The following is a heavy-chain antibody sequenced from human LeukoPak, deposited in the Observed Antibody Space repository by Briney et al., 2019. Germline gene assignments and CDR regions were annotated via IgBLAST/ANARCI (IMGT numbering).Heavy chain of an antibody. CDR3: AKDGNGERKYYFDY. D-gene: IGHD4-17*01. Sequence: GGSLRLSCAASGFTFSSYGMHWVRQAPGKGLEWVAFIRYDGSNKYYADSVKGRFTISRDNSKNTLYLQMNSLRAEDTAVYYCAKDGNGERKYYFDYWGQGTLVTVSS. CDR1: GFTFSSYG. J-gene: IGHJ4*02. V-gene: IGHV3-30*02. CDR2: IRYDGSNK.